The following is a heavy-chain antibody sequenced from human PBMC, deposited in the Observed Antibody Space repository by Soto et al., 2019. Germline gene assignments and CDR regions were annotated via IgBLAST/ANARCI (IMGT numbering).Heavy chain of an antibody. V-gene: IGHV3-23*01. Sequence: GGSLRLSCAASGFIFTNYAMNWVRQAPGKGLEWVSVIGGRGNSAYYADSVQGRFTISRDNSKNTLPLQMSSLTADDTAIYYCVREGRGSFDFWGRGTMVTVS. D-gene: IGHD5-12*01. CDR3: VREGRGSFDF. CDR1: GFIFTNYA. J-gene: IGHJ3*01. CDR2: IGGRGNSA.